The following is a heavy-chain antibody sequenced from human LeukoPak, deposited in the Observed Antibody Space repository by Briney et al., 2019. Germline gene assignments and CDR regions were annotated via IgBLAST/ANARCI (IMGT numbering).Heavy chain of an antibody. Sequence: SETLSLTCTVSGGSISSGGYYWSWIRQHPGKGLEWIGYIYYSGSTCYNPSLKSRVTISVDTSKNQFSLKLSSVTAADTAVYYCARRIRYCSSTSCYNWFDPWGQGTLVTASS. CDR3: ARRIRYCSSTSCYNWFDP. D-gene: IGHD2-2*01. J-gene: IGHJ5*02. V-gene: IGHV4-31*03. CDR2: IYYSGST. CDR1: GGSISSGGYY.